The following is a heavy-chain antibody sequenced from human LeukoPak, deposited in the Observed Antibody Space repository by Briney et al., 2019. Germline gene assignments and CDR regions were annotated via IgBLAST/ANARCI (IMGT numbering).Heavy chain of an antibody. CDR1: GFTFGDYA. D-gene: IGHD5-24*01. CDR2: IRSKAYGGTT. CDR3: TRRATMGAFGI. J-gene: IGHJ3*02. Sequence: QSGGSLRLSCTASGFTFGDYAMSWVCQAPGKGLEWVGFIRSKAYGGTTEYAASVKGRFTISRDDSKSIAYLQMNSLKTEDTAVYYCTRRATMGAFGIWGQGTMVTVSS. V-gene: IGHV3-49*04.